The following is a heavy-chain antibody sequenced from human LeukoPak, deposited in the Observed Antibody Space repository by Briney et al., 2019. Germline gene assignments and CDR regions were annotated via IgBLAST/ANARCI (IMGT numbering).Heavy chain of an antibody. V-gene: IGHV3-49*04. D-gene: IGHD6-13*01. CDR3: TISSSWYSEYFQH. Sequence: GGSLRLSCTASGFTFGDYAMSWVRQAPGKGLEWVGFIRSEAYGGTTEYAASVKGRFTISRDDSKSIAYLQMNSLKTEDTAVYYCTISSSWYSEYFQHWGQGTLVTVSS. CDR2: IRSEAYGGTT. J-gene: IGHJ1*01. CDR1: GFTFGDYA.